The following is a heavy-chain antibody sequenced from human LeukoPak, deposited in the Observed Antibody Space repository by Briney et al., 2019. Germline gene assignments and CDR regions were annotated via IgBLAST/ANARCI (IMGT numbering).Heavy chain of an antibody. CDR3: ARGSPTTYDFWSGYYGLSFDY. Sequence: PSETLSLTCAVSGGSISSSNWWSWVRQPPGKGLEWIGEIYHSGSTNYNPSLKSRVTISVDKSKNQFPLKLSSVTAADTAVYYCARGSPTTYDFWSGYYGLSFDYWGQGTLVTVSS. J-gene: IGHJ4*02. D-gene: IGHD3-3*01. CDR2: IYHSGST. V-gene: IGHV4-4*02. CDR1: GGSISSSNW.